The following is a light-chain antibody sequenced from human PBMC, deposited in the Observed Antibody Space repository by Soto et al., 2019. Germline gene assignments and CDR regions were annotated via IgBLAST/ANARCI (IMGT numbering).Light chain of an antibody. V-gene: IGKV3-20*01. CDR2: GTS. Sequence: EIVLTQSPGTLSLSPGERATLSCRASQSVSSSYLAWYQQKPGQAPRPLIYGTSSRATGIPDRFSGSGSGTDFTLTISRLEPEDLAVYYCQQYGSSPRTFGQGTKVDIK. CDR3: QQYGSSPRT. CDR1: QSVSSSY. J-gene: IGKJ1*01.